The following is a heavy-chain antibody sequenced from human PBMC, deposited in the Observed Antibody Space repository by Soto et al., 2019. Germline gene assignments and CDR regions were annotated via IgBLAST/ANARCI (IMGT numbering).Heavy chain of an antibody. V-gene: IGHV3-74*01. J-gene: IGHJ6*02. CDR2: INSDGSST. Sequence: GGSLRLSCAASGFTFSSYWMHWVRQAPGKGLVWVSRINSDGSSTSYADSVKGRFTISRDNAKNTLYLQMNSLRAEDTAVYYCAREQIYDYVWGSYRYTFYYYYGMDVWGQGTTVTVSS. CDR3: AREQIYDYVWGSYRYTFYYYYGMDV. D-gene: IGHD3-16*02. CDR1: GFTFSSYW.